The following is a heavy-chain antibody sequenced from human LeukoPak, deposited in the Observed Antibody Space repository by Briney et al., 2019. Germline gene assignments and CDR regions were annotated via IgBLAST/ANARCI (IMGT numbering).Heavy chain of an antibody. D-gene: IGHD3-10*01. Sequence: GGSLRLSCAASGFTFSSYAMSWVRQAPGKGLEWVSDITSSGDSTYYADSVKGRFTISRDNPKNTLYLQMNSLRAEDTALYYCAKEPASGSCFDYWGQGTLVTVSS. J-gene: IGHJ4*02. CDR2: ITSSGDST. V-gene: IGHV3-23*01. CDR1: GFTFSSYA. CDR3: AKEPASGSCFDY.